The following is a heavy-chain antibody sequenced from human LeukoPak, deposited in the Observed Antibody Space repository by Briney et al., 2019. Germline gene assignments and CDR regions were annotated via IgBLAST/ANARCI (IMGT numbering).Heavy chain of an antibody. Sequence: GGSLRLSCAASGFTFSSYAMSWVRQAPRKGLEWVSAISGSGGSTYYADSVKGRFTISRDNSKNTLYLQMNSLRAEDTAVYYCAKLMEVITVNDAFDIWGQGTMVTVSS. V-gene: IGHV3-23*01. CDR3: AKLMEVITVNDAFDI. D-gene: IGHD3-10*01. J-gene: IGHJ3*02. CDR2: ISGSGGST. CDR1: GFTFSSYA.